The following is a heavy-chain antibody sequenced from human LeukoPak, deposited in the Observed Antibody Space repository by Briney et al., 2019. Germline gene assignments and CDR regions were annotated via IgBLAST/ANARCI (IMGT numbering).Heavy chain of an antibody. Sequence: GSSVKVSCKASGGTFSSYAISWVRQAPGQGLEWMGRIIPILGIANYAQKFQGRVTITADESTSTAYMELSSLRSEDTAVYYCASGANFHTLSYWGQGTLVTVSS. CDR1: GGTFSSYA. D-gene: IGHD2/OR15-2a*01. J-gene: IGHJ4*02. CDR3: ASGANFHTLSY. CDR2: IIPILGIA. V-gene: IGHV1-69*04.